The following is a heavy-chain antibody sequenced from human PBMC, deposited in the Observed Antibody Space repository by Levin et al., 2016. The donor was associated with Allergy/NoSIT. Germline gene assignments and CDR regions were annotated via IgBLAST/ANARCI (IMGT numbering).Heavy chain of an antibody. V-gene: IGHV4-59*01. CDR2: LYYSGSV. Sequence: SETLSLTCTVSGDSITINFWSWIRQSPGRGLEWIAYLYYSGSVQYNPALKGRATISTDASKKQSSLKLTSVTSADTAVYYCGRGLYHFGPTYAMDVWSQGTTVTVSS. D-gene: IGHD3-3*02. CDR1: GDSITINF. CDR3: GRGLYHFGPTYAMDV. J-gene: IGHJ6*02.